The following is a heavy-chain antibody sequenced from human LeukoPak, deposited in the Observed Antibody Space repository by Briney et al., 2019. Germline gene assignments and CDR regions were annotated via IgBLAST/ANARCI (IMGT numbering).Heavy chain of an antibody. D-gene: IGHD3-16*01. CDR3: ARGSGGYYYGMDV. V-gene: IGHV3-33*01. CDR2: IWYDGNNK. J-gene: IGHJ6*02. CDR1: GFTFSSYG. Sequence: GRSLRLSCAASGFTFSSYGMHWVRQAPGKRLEWVAVIWYDGNNKYYVDSVKGRFTISRDNSKDTLYLQMNSLRAEDTAVYYCARGSGGYYYGMDVWGQGTTVTVSS.